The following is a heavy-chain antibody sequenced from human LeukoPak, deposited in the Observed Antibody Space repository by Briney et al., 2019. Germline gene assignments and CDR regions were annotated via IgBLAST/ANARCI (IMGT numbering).Heavy chain of an antibody. CDR1: GFTVSRNY. D-gene: IGHD1-26*01. CDR2: IGSAVNT. J-gene: IGHJ2*01. CDR3: VRATSGFDL. Sequence: PGGSLRLSCAASGFTVSRNYMTWVRQAPGKGLEWVSTIIGSAVNTYYADSVKGRFTISRDDSKNTVYLQMNSLRAGDTAVYYCVRATSGFDLWGRGTLVTVSS. V-gene: IGHV3-53*01.